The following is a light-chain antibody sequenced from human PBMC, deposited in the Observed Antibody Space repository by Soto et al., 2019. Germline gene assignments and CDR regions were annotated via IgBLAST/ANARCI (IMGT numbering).Light chain of an antibody. Sequence: DIQITKTPSTLSASVGDRVTITCRASQTISNWLAWYQHRPGKAPRLLIYGASNLESGAPSRFSGSGSGTEFTLTISSLQPDDFATYYCQQYKTSSRVFGQGTKVDIK. CDR2: GAS. V-gene: IGKV1-5*01. CDR1: QTISNW. J-gene: IGKJ1*01. CDR3: QQYKTSSRV.